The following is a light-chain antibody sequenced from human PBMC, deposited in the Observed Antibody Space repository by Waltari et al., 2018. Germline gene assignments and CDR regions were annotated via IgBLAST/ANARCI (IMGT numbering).Light chain of an antibody. V-gene: IGLV2-14*03. CDR3: SSYTRSSTWV. CDR2: DVS. CDR1: SSDVGGYNY. Sequence: QSALTQPASVSGSPGQSITISCPGTSSDVGGYNYVSWYQQHPGKAPKLMIYDVSNRPSGVSNRFSGSKSGNTASLTISGLQAEDEADYYCSSYTRSSTWVFGGGTKLTVL. J-gene: IGLJ3*02.